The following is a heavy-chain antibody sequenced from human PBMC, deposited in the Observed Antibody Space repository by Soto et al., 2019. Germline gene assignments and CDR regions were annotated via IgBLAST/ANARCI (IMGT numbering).Heavy chain of an antibody. J-gene: IGHJ4*02. CDR1: GFTFSDHY. Sequence: PGGSLRLSCAASGFTFSDHYMDWVRQAPGKGLEWVGRTRNKANSYTTEYAASVKGRFIISRDDSKNSLYLQMNSLKTEDTAVYYCARDGVICSGGYCYYDYWGQGTLVTVSS. CDR2: TRNKANSYTT. D-gene: IGHD2-15*01. V-gene: IGHV3-72*01. CDR3: ARDGVICSGGYCYYDY.